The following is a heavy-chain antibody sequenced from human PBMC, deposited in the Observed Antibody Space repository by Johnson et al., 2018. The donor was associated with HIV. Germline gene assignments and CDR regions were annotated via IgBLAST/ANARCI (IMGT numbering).Heavy chain of an antibody. CDR2: ISSDGSST. D-gene: IGHD6-13*01. V-gene: IGHV3-64*04. CDR3: ARVGSSWGRDAFDI. CDR1: GFTFSSYA. Sequence: QVQLVESGGGLVKPGGSLRLSCAASGFTFSSYAMHWVRQAPGKGLEYVSAISSDGSSTRYADSVKGRFTIARDNAKNTLYLQMNSLRAEDTAVYYCARVGSSWGRDAFDIWGQGTMVTVSS. J-gene: IGHJ3*02.